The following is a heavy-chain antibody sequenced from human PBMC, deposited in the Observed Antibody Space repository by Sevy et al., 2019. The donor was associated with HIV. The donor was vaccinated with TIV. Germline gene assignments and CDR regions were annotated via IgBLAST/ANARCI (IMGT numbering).Heavy chain of an antibody. CDR2: IYDSGSA. CDR1: GGSISSGGSY. J-gene: IGHJ6*02. Sequence: SETLSLTCTVSGGSISSGGSYWNWIRQHPGKGLEWIGYIYDSGSAYYNPSLKSRVTISVHTSKNQFSLKLSSVTAADTAVYYCARDPTNYGSGSGYHYYGMDVWGQGTTVTVSS. V-gene: IGHV4-31*03. CDR3: ARDPTNYGSGSGYHYYGMDV. D-gene: IGHD3-10*01.